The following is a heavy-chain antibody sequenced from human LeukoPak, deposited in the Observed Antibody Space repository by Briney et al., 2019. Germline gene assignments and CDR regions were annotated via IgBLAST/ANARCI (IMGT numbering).Heavy chain of an antibody. J-gene: IGHJ6*02. Sequence: GASVKVSCKPSGYTFTSYDLNWVRQATGQGLEGMGWMNPNRGNTGHAQNFQGRVTMTRNTSMSTAYMQLSSLRSEHTAVYYCARGSVESSPMETTYYYYGMDVWGQGNTVTVSS. CDR3: ARGSVESSPMETTYYYYGMDV. D-gene: IGHD1-7*01. CDR2: MNPNRGNT. CDR1: GYTFTSYD. V-gene: IGHV1-8*01.